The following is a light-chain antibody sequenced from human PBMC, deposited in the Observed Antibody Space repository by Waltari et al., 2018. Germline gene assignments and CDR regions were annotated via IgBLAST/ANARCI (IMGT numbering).Light chain of an antibody. J-gene: IGKJ1*01. CDR3: QHYESLPVT. Sequence: EIVLTPSPGTLSLSPGARATLSCRASQSISKYLAWYQQKPGQAPRLLIYHASSRAAGIPDRFSGSGSGTDFSLTISRLEPEDFAVYYCQHYESLPVTFGQGTKVEIK. CDR2: HAS. V-gene: IGKV3-20*01. CDR1: QSISKY.